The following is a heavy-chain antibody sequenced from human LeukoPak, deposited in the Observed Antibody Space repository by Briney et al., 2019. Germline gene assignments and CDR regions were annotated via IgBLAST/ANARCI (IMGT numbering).Heavy chain of an antibody. CDR2: INWNGGST. CDR3: ASGSGSGYYYFVY. V-gene: IGHV3-20*04. CDR1: GFTFDDYG. J-gene: IGHJ4*02. Sequence: GGSLRLSCAASGFTFDDYGISWVRQAPGKGLEWVSGINWNGGSTGYADSVKGRFTISRDNAKNSLYLQMNSLRAEDTALYYCASGSGSGYYYFVYWGQGTLVTVSS. D-gene: IGHD3-22*01.